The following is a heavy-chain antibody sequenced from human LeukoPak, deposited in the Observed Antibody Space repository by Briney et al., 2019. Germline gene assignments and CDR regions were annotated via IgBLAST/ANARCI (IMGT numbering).Heavy chain of an antibody. CDR1: GFTFSSYW. J-gene: IGHJ4*02. CDR3: AKAGSIRFDY. D-gene: IGHD1-26*01. Sequence: PGGSLRLSCAASGFTFSSYWMSWVRQAPGKGLEWVAIIKQDGSEKYYVDSVKGRFTISRDNSKNTLYLQMNSLRAEDTAVYYCAKAGSIRFDYWGQGTLVTVSS. CDR2: IKQDGSEK. V-gene: IGHV3-7*03.